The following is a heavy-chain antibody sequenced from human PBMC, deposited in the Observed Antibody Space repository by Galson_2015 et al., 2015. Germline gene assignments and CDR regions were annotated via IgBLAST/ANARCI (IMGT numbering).Heavy chain of an antibody. J-gene: IGHJ4*02. V-gene: IGHV3-9*01. Sequence: SLRLSCAASGFTFDDYAMHWVRQAPGKGLEWVSGISWNSGSIGYADSVKGRFTISRDNAKNSLYLQMNSLRAEDTALYYCAKPVRYFDWPRFIFDYWGQGTLVPVSS. CDR1: GFTFDDYA. CDR3: AKPVRYFDWPRFIFDY. CDR2: ISWNSGSI. D-gene: IGHD3-9*01.